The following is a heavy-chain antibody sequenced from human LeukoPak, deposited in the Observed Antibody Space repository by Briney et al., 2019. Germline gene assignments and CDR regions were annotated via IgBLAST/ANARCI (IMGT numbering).Heavy chain of an antibody. J-gene: IGHJ4*02. CDR3: ARDRSTRAYGDYFFDY. CDR2: ISSSSSYI. Sequence: RSGGSLRLSCAASGFTFSSYSMNWVRQAPGKGLEWVSSISSSSSYIYYADSVKGRFTISRDNAKNSLYLQMNSLRAEDTAVYYCARDRSTRAYGDYFFDYWGQGTLVTVS. CDR1: GFTFSSYS. V-gene: IGHV3-21*01. D-gene: IGHD4-17*01.